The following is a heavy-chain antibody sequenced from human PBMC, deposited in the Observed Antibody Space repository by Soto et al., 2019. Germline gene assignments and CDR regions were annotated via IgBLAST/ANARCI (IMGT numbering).Heavy chain of an antibody. J-gene: IGHJ4*02. CDR3: TTEEWE. D-gene: IGHD1-26*01. Sequence: EVHLVESGGGLVKPGGSLRLSCAASGFSFSNGWMSWVRQAPGKGLEWVARIKSKTDGGTTDYAAPVKGRFTISRDDSRNTLYLQMHRLKVEDTAVYYCTTEEWEWGQGTRVTVSS. V-gene: IGHV3-15*01. CDR1: GFSFSNGW. CDR2: IKSKTDGGTT.